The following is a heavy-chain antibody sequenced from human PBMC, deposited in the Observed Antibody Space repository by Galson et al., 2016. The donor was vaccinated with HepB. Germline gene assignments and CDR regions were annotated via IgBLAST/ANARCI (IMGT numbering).Heavy chain of an antibody. Sequence: TLSLTCTVSGGSISNGDYYWGWIRQRPGKGLEWIGYFSGATYYNPALKSRLTISLDTSKNQFSLDLTSVTAADTAVYSCAIGSPPWGIVSTSVFDIWGRGTGVTVSS. CDR2: FSGAT. J-gene: IGHJ3*02. D-gene: IGHD5/OR15-5a*01. CDR1: GGSISNGDYY. CDR3: AIGSPPWGIVSTSVFDI. V-gene: IGHV4-31*03.